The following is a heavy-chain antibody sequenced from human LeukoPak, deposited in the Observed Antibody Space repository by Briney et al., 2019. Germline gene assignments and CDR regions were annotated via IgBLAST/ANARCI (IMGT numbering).Heavy chain of an antibody. V-gene: IGHV1-24*01. CDR1: GYTLTELS. CDR3: ATSRSGDDTNFDY. Sequence: ASVNVSCKVSGYTLTELSMHWVRHAPGKGLERMGGFEPEDGETIYAQKFEGRATMTEDTSTDTAYMGLSSLRSEDTAVYYCATSRSGDDTNFDYWGQGTLVTVSS. D-gene: IGHD4-17*01. CDR2: FEPEDGET. J-gene: IGHJ4*02.